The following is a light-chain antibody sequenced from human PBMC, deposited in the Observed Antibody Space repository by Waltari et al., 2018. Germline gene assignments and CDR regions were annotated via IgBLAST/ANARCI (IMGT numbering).Light chain of an antibody. CDR1: ERVSRA. Sequence: EIVLTQSPGTLTLSVGDRATVYCRARERVSRALAWYQQKPGQAPRLLIYGASTRATGIPDRFSGSGSGTDFRLTIRRLEADDFAGYYCQHYLRLPVTFGQGTTVGI. V-gene: IGKV3-20*01. CDR2: GAS. CDR3: QHYLRLPVT. J-gene: IGKJ1*01.